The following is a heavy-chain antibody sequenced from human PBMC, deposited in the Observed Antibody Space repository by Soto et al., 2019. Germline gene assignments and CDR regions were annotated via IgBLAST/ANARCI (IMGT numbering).Heavy chain of an antibody. D-gene: IGHD6-13*01. CDR1: GFTFSSYT. Sequence: EVPLVESGGGLVQPGGSLRLSCAASGFTFSSYTMNWVRQAPGKGLEWVSYITSSSSTIYYADSVKGRFTISRDNAKNSLYLQMNSLRDEDTAVYYCARTLAAAAYYYYYGMDVWGQGTTVTVSS. CDR2: ITSSSSTI. CDR3: ARTLAAAAYYYYYGMDV. V-gene: IGHV3-48*02. J-gene: IGHJ6*02.